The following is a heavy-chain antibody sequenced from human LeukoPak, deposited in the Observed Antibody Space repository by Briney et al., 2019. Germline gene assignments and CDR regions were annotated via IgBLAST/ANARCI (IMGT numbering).Heavy chain of an antibody. J-gene: IGHJ4*02. CDR2: ICYSGST. CDR3: ASIVNYYGSGSYYNGGDY. CDR1: GCSISSSSYY. V-gene: IGHV4-39*01. D-gene: IGHD3-10*01. Sequence: SETLSLTCTVSGCSISSSSYYWGWIRQPPGKGLEWIGSICYSGSTYYNPSLKSRVTISEETSKNQFSLKLSSVTIADTAVYYCASIVNYYGSGSYYNGGDYWGQGTLVPVSS.